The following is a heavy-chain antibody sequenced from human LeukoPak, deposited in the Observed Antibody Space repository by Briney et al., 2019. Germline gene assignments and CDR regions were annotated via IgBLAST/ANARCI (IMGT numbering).Heavy chain of an antibody. CDR2: ITGSSRTK. CDR1: GFIFSDYD. CDR3: AKPTTTGWYSN. Sequence: PGGSLRLSCAASGFIFSDYDMNWIRQAPGTGLEWVSFITGSSRTKNYADSVKGRFTISRDNAKNSLFLQMNSLRVEDTAVYYCAKPTTTGWYSNWGQGTMVTVSS. V-gene: IGHV3-48*01. D-gene: IGHD6-19*01. J-gene: IGHJ3*01.